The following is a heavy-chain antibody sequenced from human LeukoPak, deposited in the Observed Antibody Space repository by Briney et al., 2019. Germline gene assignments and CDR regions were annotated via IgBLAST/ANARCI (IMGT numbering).Heavy chain of an antibody. D-gene: IGHD4-17*01. CDR2: INQDGSVK. Sequence: GGSLRLSCAASGFTFSSSWMSWVRQAPGKGLEWVANINQDGSVKHSVDSVKGRFTISRDNAKNSLFLEMNSLRAEDTAVYFCASGDVFDYWGQGTLVTVSS. CDR3: ASGDVFDY. CDR1: GFTFSSSW. V-gene: IGHV3-7*01. J-gene: IGHJ4*02.